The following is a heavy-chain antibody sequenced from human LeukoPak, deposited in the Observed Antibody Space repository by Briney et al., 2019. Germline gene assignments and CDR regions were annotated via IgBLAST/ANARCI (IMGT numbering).Heavy chain of an antibody. V-gene: IGHV5-51*01. Sequence: GESLKISCKGSGYSFTSYWIGWVRQMPGKGLGWMGIIYPGDSDTRYSPSFQGQVTISADKSISTAYLQWSSLKASDTVMYYCARLVPYDSSGYYLDYWGQGTLVTVSS. CDR3: ARLVPYDSSGYYLDY. CDR1: GYSFTSYW. D-gene: IGHD3-22*01. J-gene: IGHJ4*02. CDR2: IYPGDSDT.